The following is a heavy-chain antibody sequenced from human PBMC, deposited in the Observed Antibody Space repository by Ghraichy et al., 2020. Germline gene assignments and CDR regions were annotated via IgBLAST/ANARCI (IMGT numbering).Heavy chain of an antibody. Sequence: ESLNISCTVSGGSVSSGSYYWSWIRQPPGKGLEWIGYIYYSGSTNYNPSLKSRVTISVDTSKNQFSLKLSSVNAADTAVYYCARAVVVASPGFDYWGQGTLVTVSS. J-gene: IGHJ4*02. V-gene: IGHV4-61*01. D-gene: IGHD2-15*01. CDR2: IYYSGST. CDR1: GGSVSSGSYY. CDR3: ARAVVVASPGFDY.